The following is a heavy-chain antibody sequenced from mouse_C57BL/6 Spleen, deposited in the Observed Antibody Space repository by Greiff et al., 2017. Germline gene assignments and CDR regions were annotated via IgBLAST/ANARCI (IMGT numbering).Heavy chain of an antibody. V-gene: IGHV5-2*01. J-gene: IGHJ3*01. CDR2: INSDGGST. CDR3: TRGGYYYGPFAY. CDR1: EYEFPSPD. D-gene: IGHD1-1*01. Sequence: EVMLVESGGGLVQPGASLKLSCESNEYEFPSPDMSWVRKTPEKRLELVAAINSDGGSTYYPDTMERRIIISRDNTKKTLYLQRSRLRSEDTALYYGTRGGYYYGPFAYWGQGTLVTVSA.